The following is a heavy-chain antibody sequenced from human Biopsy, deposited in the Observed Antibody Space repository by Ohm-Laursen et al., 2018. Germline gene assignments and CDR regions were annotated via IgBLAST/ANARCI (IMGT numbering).Heavy chain of an antibody. J-gene: IGHJ6*02. Sequence: SETLSLTWSVYGESFNGYYWSWIRQTPGMGLEWIGEINHSGRTNYNPSLKSRVTISVDTSKNQFSLKVRSVTAADTAVYYCVRGVDYYDPYHYYALDVWGQGTTVTVSS. CDR3: VRGVDYYDPYHYYALDV. CDR1: GESFNGYY. V-gene: IGHV4-34*01. CDR2: INHSGRT. D-gene: IGHD3-22*01.